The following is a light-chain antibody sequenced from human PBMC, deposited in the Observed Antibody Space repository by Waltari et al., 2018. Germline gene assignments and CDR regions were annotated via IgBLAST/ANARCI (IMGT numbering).Light chain of an antibody. J-gene: IGLJ1*01. CDR3: SSYTSSSTFYV. Sequence: QSALTQPASVSGSPGQSITISCTGTSSDVGGYNYVSWYQQHPGKAPKLMIYDVSKRPSGVSIRFSGSKSGNTASLTISGLQAEDDADYYCSSYTSSSTFYVFGTGTKVTVL. CDR1: SSDVGGYNY. V-gene: IGLV2-14*01. CDR2: DVS.